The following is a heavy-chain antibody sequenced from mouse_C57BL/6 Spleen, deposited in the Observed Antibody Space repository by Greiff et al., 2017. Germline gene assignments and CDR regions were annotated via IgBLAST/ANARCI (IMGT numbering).Heavy chain of an antibody. D-gene: IGHD3-3*01. CDR2: IDPSDSYT. V-gene: IGHV1-69*01. J-gene: IGHJ2*01. CDR3: ARRRAYCDD. Sequence: QVQLKQPGAELVMPGASVKLSCKASGYTFTSYWMHWVKQRPGQGLEWIGEIDPSDSYTNYNQKFKGKSTLTVDKSSSTSYMQLSSLTSEDSAVYCCARRRAYCDDWGQGTTLTVSS. CDR1: GYTFTSYW.